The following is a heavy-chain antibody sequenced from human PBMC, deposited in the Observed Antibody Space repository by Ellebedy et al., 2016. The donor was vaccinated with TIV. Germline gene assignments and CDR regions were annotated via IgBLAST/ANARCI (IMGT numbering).Heavy chain of an antibody. CDR3: ARQIEYGCPRIDY. V-gene: IGHV5-51*01. CDR1: GYSFVNYW. D-gene: IGHD2/OR15-2a*01. Sequence: QVSCKGSGYSFVNYWIGWVRQMPEKGREWMGIIYPGDAHTSYSPSFQGQVTISADKSSSTAYLQWSSLKASDTAMYYCARQIEYGCPRIDYWGQGTLVTVSS. CDR2: IYPGDAHT. J-gene: IGHJ4*02.